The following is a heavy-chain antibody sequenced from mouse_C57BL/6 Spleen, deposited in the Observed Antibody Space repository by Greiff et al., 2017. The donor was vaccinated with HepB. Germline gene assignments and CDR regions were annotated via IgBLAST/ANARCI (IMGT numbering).Heavy chain of an antibody. CDR2: INPNYGTI. CDR1: GYSFTDYN. V-gene: IGHV1-39*01. D-gene: IGHD4-1*01. J-gene: IGHJ2*01. Sequence: LVEPGASVKISCKASGYSFTDYNMNWVKQSNGKSLEWIGVINPNYGTISYNQKFKGKATLTVDQSSSTAYMQLNSLTSEDSAVYYCAREPLTGYYFDYWGQGTTLTVSS. CDR3: AREPLTGYYFDY.